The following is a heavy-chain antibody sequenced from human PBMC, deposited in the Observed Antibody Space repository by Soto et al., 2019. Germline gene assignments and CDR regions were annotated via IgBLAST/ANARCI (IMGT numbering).Heavy chain of an antibody. Sequence: PSETLSLTCTVSGGSISSSSYYWGWIRQPPGKGLEWIGYVYYSGSTSYNPSLETGVTISVDTSKNQFSLKLTSVTPADTAIYYCARVKRSTSRLDPWGQGTLVTVSS. CDR1: GGSISSSSYY. J-gene: IGHJ5*02. CDR2: VYYSGST. D-gene: IGHD1-26*01. V-gene: IGHV4-61*05. CDR3: ARVKRSTSRLDP.